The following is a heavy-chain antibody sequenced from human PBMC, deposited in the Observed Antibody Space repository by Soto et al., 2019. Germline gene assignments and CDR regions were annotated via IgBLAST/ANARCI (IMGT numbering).Heavy chain of an antibody. CDR3: TTFQVYYDSSGYVLSFEHY. V-gene: IGHV3-15*07. D-gene: IGHD3-22*01. J-gene: IGHJ4*02. CDR2: IKSKTDGGTT. CDR1: DFTFSNAW. Sequence: EVQLVESGGGLVKPGGSLRLSCAASDFTFSNAWMNWVRQAPGRGLEWVGRIKSKTDGGTTEYAAPVKGRFTISRDDSENTLYLQMNSLKTGDTGVYYCTTFQVYYDSSGYVLSFEHYWGQGTLVTVSS.